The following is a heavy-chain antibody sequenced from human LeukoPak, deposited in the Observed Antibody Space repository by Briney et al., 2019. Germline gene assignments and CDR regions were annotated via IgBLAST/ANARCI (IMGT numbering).Heavy chain of an antibody. CDR3: ARNRDYGSGSYHYYYYTDV. J-gene: IGHJ6*03. V-gene: IGHV3-21*01. CDR1: GFTFSSYS. D-gene: IGHD3-10*01. Sequence: GGSLRLSCAASGFTFSSYSMNWVRQAPGKGLEWVSSISSSSSYIYYADSVKGRFTISRDNAKNSLYLQMNSLRAEDTAVYYCARNRDYGSGSYHYYYYTDVWGKGTTVTVSS. CDR2: ISSSSSYI.